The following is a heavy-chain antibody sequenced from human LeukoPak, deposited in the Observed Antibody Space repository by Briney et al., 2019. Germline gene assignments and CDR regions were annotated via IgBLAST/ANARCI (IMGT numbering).Heavy chain of an antibody. J-gene: IGHJ4*02. V-gene: IGHV4-61*02. CDR3: ARMGVVVTTPFDY. Sequence: SETLSLTCTVSGGSISSGSYYWSWIRQPAGKGLEWIGRIYTSGSTNYNPSLKSRVTISVDTSKNQFSLKLSSVTAADTAVYYCARMGVVVTTPFDYWGQGTLVTVSS. D-gene: IGHD3-22*01. CDR1: GGSISSGSYY. CDR2: IYTSGST.